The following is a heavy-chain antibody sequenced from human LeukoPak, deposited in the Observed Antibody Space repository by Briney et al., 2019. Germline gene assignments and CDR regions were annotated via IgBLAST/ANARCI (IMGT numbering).Heavy chain of an antibody. CDR3: ASGGYSSSWYNFDY. CDR1: GGSFSGYY. J-gene: IGHJ4*02. CDR2: INHSGST. Sequence: PSETLSLTCAVYGGSFSGYYWSWIRQPPGKGLEGIGEINHSGSTNYNPSLKSRVTISVDTSKNQFSLKLSSVTAADTAVYYCASGGYSSSWYNFDYWGQGTLVTVSS. D-gene: IGHD6-13*01. V-gene: IGHV4-34*01.